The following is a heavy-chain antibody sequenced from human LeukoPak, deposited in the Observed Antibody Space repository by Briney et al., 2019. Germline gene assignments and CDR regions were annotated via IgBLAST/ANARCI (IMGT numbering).Heavy chain of an antibody. Sequence: GGSLRLSCAASGFTFSSYSMNWVRQAPGKGLEWVSSISSSSSYIYYADSVKGRFTISRDNAKNSLYLQMNSLRAEDTAVYYCVRDSLLLVRGVLDWGQGTLVTVSS. CDR1: GFTFSSYS. V-gene: IGHV3-21*01. CDR2: ISSSSSYI. CDR3: VRDSLLLVRGVLD. J-gene: IGHJ4*02. D-gene: IGHD3-10*01.